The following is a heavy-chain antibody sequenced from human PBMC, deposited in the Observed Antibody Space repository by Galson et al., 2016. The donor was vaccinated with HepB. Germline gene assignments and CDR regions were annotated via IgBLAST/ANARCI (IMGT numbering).Heavy chain of an antibody. CDR3: ARVLHWGYNFNTDV. J-gene: IGHJ6*02. V-gene: IGHV3-33*01. CDR1: GVTFSSDG. Sequence: SLRLSCATSGVTFSSDGLHWVRQAPGKGLEWGAVMWYDGTKKYYYDSVEGRFTISRDNSKNTVYLHVNSLRAEDTGVYYCARVLHWGYNFNTDVWGQGTTVTVSS. CDR2: MWYDGTKK. D-gene: IGHD5-24*01.